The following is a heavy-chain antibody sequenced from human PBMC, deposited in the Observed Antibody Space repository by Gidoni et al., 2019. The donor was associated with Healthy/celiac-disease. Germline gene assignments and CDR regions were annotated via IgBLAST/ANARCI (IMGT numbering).Heavy chain of an antibody. CDR2: ISGSGGST. V-gene: IGHV3-23*01. J-gene: IGHJ4*02. D-gene: IGHD3-10*01. CDR3: AKGIGSGSYYLLNYFDY. CDR1: GFTCSSYA. Sequence: EVQLLESGGGLVQPGGSLRLSCAASGFTCSSYAMSWVRQAPGKGLEWVSAISGSGGSTYYADSVKGRFTISRDNSKTTLYLQMNSLRAEDTAVYYCAKGIGSGSYYLLNYFDYWGQGTLVTVSS.